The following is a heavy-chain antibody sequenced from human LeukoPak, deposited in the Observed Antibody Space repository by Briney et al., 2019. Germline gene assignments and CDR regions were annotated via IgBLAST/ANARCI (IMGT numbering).Heavy chain of an antibody. CDR3: ARDHRVDYYDSSGYYYDLNWFDP. Sequence: GASVKVSCKASGYTFTSYYMHWVRQAPGQGLEWMGIINPSGGSTSYAQKLQGRVTMTSDTSTSTVYMELSSLRSEDTAVYYCARDHRVDYYDSSGYYYDLNWFDPWGQGTLVTVYS. J-gene: IGHJ5*02. V-gene: IGHV1-46*01. CDR1: GYTFTSYY. CDR2: INPSGGST. D-gene: IGHD3-22*01.